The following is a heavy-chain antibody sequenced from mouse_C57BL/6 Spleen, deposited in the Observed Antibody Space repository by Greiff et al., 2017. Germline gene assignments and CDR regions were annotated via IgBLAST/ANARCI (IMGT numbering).Heavy chain of an antibody. CDR2: IYPYNGVS. J-gene: IGHJ3*01. D-gene: IGHD3-2*02. V-gene: IGHV1-31*01. CDR1: GYSFTGYY. Sequence: EVKLQESGPELVKPGASVKISCKASGYSFTGYYMHWVKQSHGNILDWIGYIYPYNGVSSYNQKFKGKATLTVDKSSSTAYMELRSLTSEDSAVYYCAIDSSGYGFAYWGQGTLVTVSA. CDR3: AIDSSGYGFAY.